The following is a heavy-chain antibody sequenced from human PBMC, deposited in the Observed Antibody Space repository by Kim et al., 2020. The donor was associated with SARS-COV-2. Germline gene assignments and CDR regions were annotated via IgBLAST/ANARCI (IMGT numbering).Heavy chain of an antibody. CDR1: GGSISTY. J-gene: IGHJ3*02. CDR2: IHHTGRT. CDR3: ARHKAVTGGVAFDI. Sequence: SETLSLTCSVSGGSISTYWGWFRQPPGKGLEWVGYIHHTGRTNYNPSLKSRVPISVDTSKNQFSLKLTSVSAADTAVDYCARHKAVTGGVAFDIWGQGT. D-gene: IGHD6-19*01. V-gene: IGHV4-59*08.